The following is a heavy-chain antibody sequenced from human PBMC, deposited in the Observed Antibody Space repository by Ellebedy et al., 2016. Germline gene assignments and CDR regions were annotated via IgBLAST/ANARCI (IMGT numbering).Heavy chain of an antibody. V-gene: IGHV4-34*01. CDR3: ARGRPGYGSGSYYSRYYFDY. CDR2: INHSGST. J-gene: IGHJ4*02. D-gene: IGHD3-10*01. Sequence: SETLSLTCAVYGGSFSGYYWSWIRQPPGKGLEWIGEINHSGSTNYNPSLKSRVTISVDTSKNQFSLKLSSVTAADTAVYYCARGRPGYGSGSYYSRYYFDYWGQGTLVTVSS. CDR1: GGSFSGYY.